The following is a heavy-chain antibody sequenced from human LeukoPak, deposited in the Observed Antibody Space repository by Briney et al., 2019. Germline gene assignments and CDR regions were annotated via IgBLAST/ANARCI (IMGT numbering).Heavy chain of an antibody. CDR3: AINPYSSSWYNWFDP. CDR2: IYPGDSDT. D-gene: IGHD6-13*01. CDR1: GSSFTSYW. V-gene: IGHV5-51*01. Sequence: GESLKISCKGSGSSFTSYWIGWVRPLPGKGLEWMGIIYPGDSDTRYSPSFQGQVTISADKSISTAYLQWSSLKASDTAMYYCAINPYSSSWYNWFDPWGQGTLVTVSS. J-gene: IGHJ5*02.